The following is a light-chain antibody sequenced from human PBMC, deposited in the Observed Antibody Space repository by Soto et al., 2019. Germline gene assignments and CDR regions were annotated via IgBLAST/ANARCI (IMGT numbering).Light chain of an antibody. J-gene: IGLJ2*01. CDR2: EVR. CDR3: SAYTSRSTLV. CDR1: SSDVGGYNY. Sequence: QSALTQPASVSGSPGQSITISCTGTSSDVGGYNYVSWYQQHPGKAPKLLIYEVRSRPSGISYRFSGSKSGTTASLTISSLLPEDEADYYCSAYTSRSTLVFGGGTQLTVL. V-gene: IGLV2-14*01.